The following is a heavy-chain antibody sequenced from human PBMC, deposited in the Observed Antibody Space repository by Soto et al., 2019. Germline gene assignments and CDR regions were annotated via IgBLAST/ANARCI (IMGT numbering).Heavy chain of an antibody. D-gene: IGHD5-18*01. CDR2: ISAYNGNT. CDR1: GYTFTSYG. Sequence: QVQLVQSGAEVKKPGASVKVSCKASGYTFTSYGISWVRQAPGQGLEWMGWISAYNGNTNYAQKLQGRVTMTTDTSTSTAYLELRNRRYDGTAVYYCARNGLPASIQLWSDYWGQGTLVTVSS. V-gene: IGHV1-18*01. CDR3: ARNGLPASIQLWSDY. J-gene: IGHJ4*02.